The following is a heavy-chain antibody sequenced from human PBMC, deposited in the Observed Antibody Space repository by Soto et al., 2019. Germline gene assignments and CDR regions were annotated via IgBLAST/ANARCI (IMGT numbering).Heavy chain of an antibody. J-gene: IGHJ4*02. D-gene: IGHD3-22*01. CDR3: ARGLVVVIKIGH. CDR1: GFMFDTYA. V-gene: IGHV3-30-3*01. Sequence: QVQLVESGGGVVQPGRSLRLSCAASGFMFDTYAMHWVRQAPGKGLEGVALISYDGINKYYEDSVKGRFTISRDNSKNTLRLQMNSLRSDDTAVYYCARGLVVVIKIGHWGQGTLVTVSS. CDR2: ISYDGINK.